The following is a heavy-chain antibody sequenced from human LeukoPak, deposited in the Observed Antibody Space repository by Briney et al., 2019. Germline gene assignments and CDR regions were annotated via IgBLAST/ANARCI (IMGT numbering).Heavy chain of an antibody. D-gene: IGHD6-13*01. CDR3: ARGYSGRWYDDPKTPDIPYNWFDP. CDR2: INHSGST. V-gene: IGHV4-34*01. CDR1: GGNFSGYY. J-gene: IGHJ5*02. Sequence: PSETLSLTCAVYGGNFSGYYWSWIRQPPGKGLEWMGRINHSGSTNYNASLKSGGTTFVSTSKHQFSLKLSSVTVADTAVYYWARGYSGRWYDDPKTPDIPYNWFDPWGQGTLVTVCS.